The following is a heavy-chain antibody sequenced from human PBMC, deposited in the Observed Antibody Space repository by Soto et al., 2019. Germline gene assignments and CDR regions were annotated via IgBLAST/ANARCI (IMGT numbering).Heavy chain of an antibody. J-gene: IGHJ3*02. CDR1: GGTFSSYT. V-gene: IGHV1-69*02. CDR3: ASTVGATATGWDGAFHI. CDR2: IIPILGIA. D-gene: IGHD1-26*01. Sequence: QVQLVQSGAEVKKPGSSVKVSCKASGGTFSSYTISWVRQAPGQGLEWMGRIIPILGIANYAQKFQGRVTITADKSTSTAYMELSSLRSEDTAVYYCASTVGATATGWDGAFHIWGQGTMVTVSS.